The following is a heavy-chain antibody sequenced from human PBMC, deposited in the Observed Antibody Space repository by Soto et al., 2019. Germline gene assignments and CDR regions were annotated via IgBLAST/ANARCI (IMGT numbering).Heavy chain of an antibody. CDR2: IYHSGST. CDR1: GGSISSSNW. Sequence: PSETLSLTCAVSGGSISSSNWWSWVRQPPGKGLEWIGEIYHSGSTNYNPSLKSRVTISVDKSKNQFSLKLSSVTAADTAVYYCARVPSVLEWLLPGHWFDPWGQGTLVTVSS. D-gene: IGHD3-3*01. CDR3: ARVPSVLEWLLPGHWFDP. V-gene: IGHV4-4*02. J-gene: IGHJ5*02.